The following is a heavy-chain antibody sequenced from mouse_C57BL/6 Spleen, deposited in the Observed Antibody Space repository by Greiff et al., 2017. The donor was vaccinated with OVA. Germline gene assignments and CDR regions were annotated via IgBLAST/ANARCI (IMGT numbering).Heavy chain of an antibody. CDR1: GFTFSDYY. CDR2: ISNGGGST. J-gene: IGHJ3*01. Sequence: EVKLVESGGGLVQPGGSLKLSCAASGFTFSDYYMYWVRQTPEKRLEWVAYISNGGGSTYYPDTVKGRFTISRDNAKNTLYLQMSRLKSEDTAVYYCARGGSSLAWFAYWGQGTLVTVSA. CDR3: ARGGSSLAWFAY. V-gene: IGHV5-12*01. D-gene: IGHD1-1*01.